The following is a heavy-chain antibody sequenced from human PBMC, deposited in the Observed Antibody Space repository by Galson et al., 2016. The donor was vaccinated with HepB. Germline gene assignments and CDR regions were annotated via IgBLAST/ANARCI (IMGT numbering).Heavy chain of an antibody. J-gene: IGHJ4*02. CDR2: HSGSGGST. V-gene: IGHV3-23*01. CDR3: AKALTRGYGSRIEFDY. D-gene: IGHD5-18*01. CDR1: GFTFSNYA. Sequence: SLRLSCAASGFTFSNYAMTWVRQAPGKGLEWVSIHSGSGGSTYYADSVKGRFTISRDNSKNTLYLQMSSLRAEDTAIYYCAKALTRGYGSRIEFDYWGQGTLVTVSS.